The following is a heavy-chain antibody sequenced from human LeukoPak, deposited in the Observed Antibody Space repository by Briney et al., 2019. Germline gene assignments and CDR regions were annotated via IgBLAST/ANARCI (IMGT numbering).Heavy chain of an antibody. CDR1: GGSISGTSYC. J-gene: IGHJ4*02. Sequence: PSETLSLTCSVSGGSISGTSYCWGWIRQPPGKGPEWVGGHYHTGRIYHNPSLNSRFTISVDTSKNQFSLKLSSVTAADTAVYYCARGRGTYLRWLPLCPGTYFDYWGQGTLVTVSS. CDR3: ARGRGTYLRWLPLCPGTYFDY. D-gene: IGHD5-24*01. CDR2: HYHTGRI. V-gene: IGHV4-39*07.